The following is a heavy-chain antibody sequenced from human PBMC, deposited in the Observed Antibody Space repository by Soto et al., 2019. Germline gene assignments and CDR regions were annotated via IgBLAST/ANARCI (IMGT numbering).Heavy chain of an antibody. J-gene: IGHJ4*02. CDR2: ISGSGGST. V-gene: IGHV3-23*01. Sequence: EVQLLESGGGLVQPGGSLRLSCAASGFTFSSYAMSWVRQAPGKGLEWVSAISGSGGSTYYADSVKGRFTISRDNSKNKLYLQMNSLRAEDTAVYYCAKEAGISYYGSGSYGAFEYWGQGTLVTVSS. CDR3: AKEAGISYYGSGSYGAFEY. D-gene: IGHD3-10*01. CDR1: GFTFSSYA.